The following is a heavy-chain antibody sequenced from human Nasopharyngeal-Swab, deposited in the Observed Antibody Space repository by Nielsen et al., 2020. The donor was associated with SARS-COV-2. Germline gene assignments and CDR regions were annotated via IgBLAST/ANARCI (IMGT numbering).Heavy chain of an antibody. V-gene: IGHV3-7*01. CDR3: ARDWGRAFDV. J-gene: IGHJ3*01. Sequence: GESLKISCAASGFTLSYQWVGWVRQAPGKGLQWVADINQDGSEEVYVDSVKGRFTISRDNAKNSLYLQMNSLRAEDTAIYYCARDWGRAFDVWSQGTMVTVSS. CDR1: GFTLSYQW. CDR2: INQDGSEE. D-gene: IGHD3-16*01.